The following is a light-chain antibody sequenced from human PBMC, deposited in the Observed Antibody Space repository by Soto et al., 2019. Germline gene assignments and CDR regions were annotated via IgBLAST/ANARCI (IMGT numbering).Light chain of an antibody. CDR2: DAS. Sequence: EIVMTQSPGTLSVSPGERATLFCRASQSVRSSLAWYQQKPGQAPRLFIYDASTRATGIPARFTGSGSGTEFTLTISSLQSEEFAVYYCQQYNSWPETFGQGTKVEIK. CDR3: QQYNSWPET. J-gene: IGKJ1*01. CDR1: QSVRSS. V-gene: IGKV3-15*01.